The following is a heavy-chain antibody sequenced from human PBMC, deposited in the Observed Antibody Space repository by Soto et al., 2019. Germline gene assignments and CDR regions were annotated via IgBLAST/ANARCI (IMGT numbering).Heavy chain of an antibody. D-gene: IGHD3-3*01. Sequence: GSLRLSCAVSGFTFRSSPMSWVRRAPGKGLEWVSGINGGDDSEHYVDSVRGRFTIIRDNSKNMLFLQMNSLRVEDTAIYYCAKDGITIFGVVIRSEDPWGQGTLVTVSS. V-gene: IGHV3-23*01. CDR3: AKDGITIFGVVIRSEDP. CDR1: GFTFRSSP. CDR2: INGGDDSE. J-gene: IGHJ5*02.